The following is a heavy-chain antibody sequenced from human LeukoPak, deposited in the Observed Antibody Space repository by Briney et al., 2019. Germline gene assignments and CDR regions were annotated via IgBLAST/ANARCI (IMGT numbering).Heavy chain of an antibody. J-gene: IGHJ5*02. V-gene: IGHV3-21*01. Sequence: GGSLRLSCAASGFTLTSYNMNWVRQAPGKGLEWVSSITSSSDYLYYADSVKGRFTVSRDNAKNSLYLQMNSLRAEDTAVYYCARSITMIVDWFDPWGQGTLVTVSS. CDR3: ARSITMIVDWFDP. CDR1: GFTLTSYN. D-gene: IGHD3-22*01. CDR2: ITSSSDYL.